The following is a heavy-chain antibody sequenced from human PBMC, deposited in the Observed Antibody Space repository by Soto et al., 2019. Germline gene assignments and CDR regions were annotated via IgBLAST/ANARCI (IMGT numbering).Heavy chain of an antibody. CDR2: IYHSGST. J-gene: IGHJ4*02. Sequence: SETLSLTCALSGVSISSSNWWSWFGQPPGKGLEWIGEIYHSGSTNYNPSLKSRVTISVDKSKNQFSLNLSSTTAADTAVYYRARGSVSNMNYDCSGYYPYWGQGTLVTVSS. CDR3: ARGSVSNMNYDCSGYYPY. D-gene: IGHD3-22*01. CDR1: GVSISSSNW. V-gene: IGHV4-4*02.